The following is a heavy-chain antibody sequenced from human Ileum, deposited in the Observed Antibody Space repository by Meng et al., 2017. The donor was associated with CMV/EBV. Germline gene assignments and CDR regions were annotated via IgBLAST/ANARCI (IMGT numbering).Heavy chain of an antibody. D-gene: IGHD3-22*01. CDR1: GFTFRSYT. Sequence: GESLKISCAASGFTFRSYTMHWVRLAPGKGPEWVAVISFDGSNIYYADSVKGRFTISRDNSKNTLYLQLNAPRPEDTARYFCARDQWYYDVRGGFYFDYWGQGTQVTVSS. CDR2: ISFDGSNI. V-gene: IGHV3-30-3*01. CDR3: ARDQWYYDVRGGFYFDY. J-gene: IGHJ4*02.